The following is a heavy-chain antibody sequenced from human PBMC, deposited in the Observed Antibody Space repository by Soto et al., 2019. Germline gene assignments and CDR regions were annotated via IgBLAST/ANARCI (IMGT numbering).Heavy chain of an antibody. CDR1: VGSISSGGYY. D-gene: IGHD1-26*01. V-gene: IGHV4-31*03. J-gene: IGHJ6*02. Sequence: PSETLSLTCTVSVGSISSGGYYLSWIRQHPGKGLEWIGYIYYSWSTYYNPSLKSRVTISVDTSKNQFSLKLSSVTAADTAVYYCARDKRLSEWELPHGLEVWGQGTTVTVSS. CDR2: IYYSWST. CDR3: ARDKRLSEWELPHGLEV.